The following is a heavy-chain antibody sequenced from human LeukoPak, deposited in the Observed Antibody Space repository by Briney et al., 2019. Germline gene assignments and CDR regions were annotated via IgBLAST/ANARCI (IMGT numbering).Heavy chain of an antibody. Sequence: PGGSLRLSCAASGFTFSSYGMHWVRQAPGKGLEWVAFIRYDGSNKYYADSVKGRFTISRDNAKNSLYLQMNSLRAEDTAVYYCARVPGDYWGQGTLVTVSS. CDR1: GFTFSSYG. CDR2: IRYDGSNK. J-gene: IGHJ4*02. V-gene: IGHV3-30*02. CDR3: ARVPGDY. D-gene: IGHD3-10*01.